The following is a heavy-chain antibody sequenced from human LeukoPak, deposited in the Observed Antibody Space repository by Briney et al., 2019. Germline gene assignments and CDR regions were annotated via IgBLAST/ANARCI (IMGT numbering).Heavy chain of an antibody. V-gene: IGHV1-2*02. D-gene: IGHD1-1*01. CDR2: INPYTGSK. Sequence: ASVKVSCKASGYTFTDYYMHWVRQAPGQGLEWMGWINPYTGSKNYAQNFQGRVTMPRDSSISTAYMELSSLTSDDTAVYYCARERGVQLERKLDHWGQGTLVTVSS. CDR1: GYTFTDYY. CDR3: ARERGVQLERKLDH. J-gene: IGHJ4*02.